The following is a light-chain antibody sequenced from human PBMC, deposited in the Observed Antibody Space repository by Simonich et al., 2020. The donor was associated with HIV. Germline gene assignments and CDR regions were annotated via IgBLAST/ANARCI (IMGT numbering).Light chain of an antibody. CDR2: GAS. Sequence: EIVMTQSPATLSVSPGERATLSGRASQSVSSNVAWYQQNPGQAPRRLIYGASTRATGIPARFSGSGSGTEFTLTISGMQSEDFVVYYCQQYNNWLYTFGQGTKLEIK. J-gene: IGKJ2*01. V-gene: IGKV3-15*01. CDR3: QQYNNWLYT. CDR1: QSVSSN.